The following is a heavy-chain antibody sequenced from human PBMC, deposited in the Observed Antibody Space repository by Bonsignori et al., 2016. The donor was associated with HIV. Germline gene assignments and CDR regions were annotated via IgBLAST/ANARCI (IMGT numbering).Heavy chain of an antibody. CDR2: VYKTGSI. CDR1: GYSISSSNN. J-gene: IGHJ6*03. D-gene: IGHD6-19*01. CDR3: ARVQYSSGYYGGGYSYYYMDV. V-gene: IGHV4-38-2*01. Sequence: SETLSLICAVSGYSISSSNNWGWIRQPPGEGLEWIGSVYKTGSINYNPSLKSRATISVDMSKNEFSLKLTSMTAADTAVYYCARVQYSSGYYGGGYSYYYMDVWGKGTTVTVSS.